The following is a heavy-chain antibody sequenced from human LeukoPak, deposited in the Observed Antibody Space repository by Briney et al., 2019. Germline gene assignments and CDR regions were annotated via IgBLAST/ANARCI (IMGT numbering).Heavy chain of an antibody. J-gene: IGHJ5*02. V-gene: IGHV3-21*01. Sequence: GGSLRLSCAASGFTFNIYWMHWVRQAPGKGLVWVSSISSSSSYIYYADSVKGRFTISGDNAKNSLYLQMNSLRAEDTAVYYCARDGGIAAADPNWFDPWGQGTLVTVSS. CDR3: ARDGGIAAADPNWFDP. CDR1: GFTFNIYW. D-gene: IGHD6-13*01. CDR2: ISSSSSYI.